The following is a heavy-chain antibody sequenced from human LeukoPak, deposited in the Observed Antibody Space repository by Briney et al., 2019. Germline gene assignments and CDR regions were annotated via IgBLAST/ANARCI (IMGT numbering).Heavy chain of an antibody. Sequence: PGGSLRLSCAASGFAFSSYAMSWVRPAPGKGLEWVSSISNSGGGTYHADSVKGRFTISRDNSKSTLYLQMNSLRAEDTAIYYCAKLLPYFDYWGQGTLVTVSS. CDR2: ISNSGGGT. D-gene: IGHD1-26*01. J-gene: IGHJ4*02. CDR1: GFAFSSYA. V-gene: IGHV3-23*01. CDR3: AKLLPYFDY.